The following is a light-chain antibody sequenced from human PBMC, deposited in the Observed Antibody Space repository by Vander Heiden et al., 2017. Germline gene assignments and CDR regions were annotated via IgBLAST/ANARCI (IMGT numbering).Light chain of an antibody. J-gene: IGKJ4*01. CDR2: AAS. Sequence: LQITQSPSSLSASVGDRVTITCRASQYISNYVKWYQQKPGKAPKLLIYAASNLQGGVPSRFSGSGSGTDFTLTISSLQPEDFATYYCQQSFTTPLTFGGGTKVEIK. CDR3: QQSFTTPLT. V-gene: IGKV1-39*01. CDR1: QYISNY.